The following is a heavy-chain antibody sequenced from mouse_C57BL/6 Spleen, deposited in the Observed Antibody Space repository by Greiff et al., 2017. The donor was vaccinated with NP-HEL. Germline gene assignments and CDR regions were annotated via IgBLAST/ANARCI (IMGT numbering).Heavy chain of an antibody. V-gene: IGHV1-54*01. D-gene: IGHD2-4*01. CDR1: GYAFTNYL. CDR3: AREDYDVGYYFDY. CDR2: INPGSGGT. Sequence: VQLQQSGAELVRPGTSVKVSCKASGYAFTNYLIEWVKQRPGQGLEWIGVINPGSGGTNYNEKFKGKATLTADKSSSTAYMQLSSLTSEDSAVYFCAREDYDVGYYFDYWGQVTTLTVAS. J-gene: IGHJ2*01.